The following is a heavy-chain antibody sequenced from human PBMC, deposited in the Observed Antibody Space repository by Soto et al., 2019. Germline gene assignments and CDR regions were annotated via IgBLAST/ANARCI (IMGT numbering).Heavy chain of an antibody. D-gene: IGHD3-10*01. J-gene: IGHJ6*02. CDR2: ISFSGSTI. Sequence: WGSLRLSCAASGFSFSDYEINFFRHAPGKWLEWIAHISFSGSTIYYADSVKGRFSISRDNSKNFLYLQMSGLRADDSAVYYCTRGAGFFYGVDVWGLGTTVTVSS. CDR3: TRGAGFFYGVDV. V-gene: IGHV3-48*03. CDR1: GFSFSDYE.